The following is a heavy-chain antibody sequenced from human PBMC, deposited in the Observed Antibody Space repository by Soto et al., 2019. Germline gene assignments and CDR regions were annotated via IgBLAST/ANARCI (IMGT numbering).Heavy chain of an antibody. V-gene: IGHV1-69*01. Sequence: QVQLVQSGAEVKKPGSSVKVSCKASGGTFNTYNINWVRQAPGQGLEWMGGILPIFGTTNYAQRFQGRVTITADDSTSTAYMELSSPRSEDTAVHYCARDETGDSYYYYYGMDVWGQGTTVTVTS. D-gene: IGHD7-27*01. CDR2: ILPIFGTT. J-gene: IGHJ6*02. CDR1: GGTFNTYN. CDR3: ARDETGDSYYYYYGMDV.